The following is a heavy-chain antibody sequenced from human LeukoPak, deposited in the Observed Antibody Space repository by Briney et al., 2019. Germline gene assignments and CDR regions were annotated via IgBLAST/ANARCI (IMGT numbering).Heavy chain of an antibody. J-gene: IGHJ4*02. D-gene: IGHD3-22*01. Sequence: SETLSLTCAVYGGSFSGYYWSWIRQPPGKGLEWIGEINHSGSTNYNPSLKSRVTISVDTSKNQFSLKLSSVTAADTAAYYCAGGEYYYDSSGTYYFDYWGQGTLVTVSS. CDR3: AGGEYYYDSSGTYYFDY. V-gene: IGHV4-34*01. CDR2: INHSGST. CDR1: GGSFSGYY.